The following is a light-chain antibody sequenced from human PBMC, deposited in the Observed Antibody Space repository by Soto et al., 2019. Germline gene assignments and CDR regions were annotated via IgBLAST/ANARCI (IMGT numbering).Light chain of an antibody. J-gene: IGLJ1*01. Sequence: QSALTQPASVSGSPGQSITISCTGTSNDVGGYNYVSWYQQHPGKAPKLVIYEVSHRPSGISDRFSGSKSGNTASLTISGLQVEDEADYYCSSYATRSPYVVGPGTKLTVL. CDR3: SSYATRSPYV. CDR2: EVS. V-gene: IGLV2-14*01. CDR1: SNDVGGYNY.